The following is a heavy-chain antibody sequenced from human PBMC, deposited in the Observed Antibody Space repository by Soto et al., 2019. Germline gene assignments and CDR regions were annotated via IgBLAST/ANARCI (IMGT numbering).Heavy chain of an antibody. V-gene: IGHV4-39*01. CDR3: ARPGIAAAGPSDY. CDR1: GGSISSSSYY. Sequence: QLQLQESGPGLVKPSETLSLTCTVSGGSISSSSYYWGWIRQPPGKGLEWIGSIYYSGSTYYNPSLKSRVTISVDTSKNQFPLKLSSVTAADTAVYYCARPGIAAAGPSDYWGQGTLVTVSS. J-gene: IGHJ4*02. CDR2: IYYSGST. D-gene: IGHD6-13*01.